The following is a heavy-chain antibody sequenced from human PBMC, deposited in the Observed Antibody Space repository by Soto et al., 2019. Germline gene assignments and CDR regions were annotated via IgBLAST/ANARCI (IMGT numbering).Heavy chain of an antibody. CDR2: IDPSDSYT. V-gene: IGHV5-10-1*01. J-gene: IGHJ6*02. Sequence: GESMQSSCKGSGYSFTSYWISWVRQMPGKGLEWMGRIDPSDSYTNYSPSFQGHVTISADKSISTAYLQWSSLKASDTAMYYCATKSYYSSCWKQNYYYYGRDVWGQGTTVTVSS. CDR3: ATKSYYSSCWKQNYYYYGRDV. CDR1: GYSFTSYW. D-gene: IGHD6-19*01.